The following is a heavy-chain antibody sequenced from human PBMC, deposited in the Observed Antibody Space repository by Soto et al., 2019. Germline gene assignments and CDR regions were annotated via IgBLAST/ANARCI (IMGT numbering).Heavy chain of an antibody. CDR2: IDGSGGTT. Sequence: PCGSLRLSCAASGFPFSSTDMTWVRQAPGKGLDWVSTIDGSGGTTYYADSVKGRFTISRDNSMNTVYLQMKSLRADDTALYYCARNSGWFNTWGQGALVTVSS. CDR1: GFPFSSTD. CDR3: ARNSGWFNT. J-gene: IGHJ5*02. D-gene: IGHD3-10*01. V-gene: IGHV3-23*01.